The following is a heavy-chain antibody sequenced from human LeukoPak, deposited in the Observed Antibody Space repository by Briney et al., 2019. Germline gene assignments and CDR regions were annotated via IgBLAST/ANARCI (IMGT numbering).Heavy chain of an antibody. D-gene: IGHD3-3*01. J-gene: IGHJ4*02. Sequence: GGSLRLSCAPSGFTFSRHGMHWVRQAPGKGLEWVATISNDGSRKYYAHSVEGRFTISRDNSKNTLYLQMDSLRAEDTAVYYCARDRAWNYFDYWGQGTLVTVSS. CDR2: ISNDGSRK. V-gene: IGHV3-30*03. CDR3: ARDRAWNYFDY. CDR1: GFTFSRHG.